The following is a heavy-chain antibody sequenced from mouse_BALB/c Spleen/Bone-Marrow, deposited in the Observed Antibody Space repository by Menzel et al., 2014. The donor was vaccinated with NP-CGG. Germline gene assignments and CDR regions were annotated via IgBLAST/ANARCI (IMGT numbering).Heavy chain of an antibody. V-gene: IGHV7-1*02. Sequence: EVKLVESGGDLVQPGGSLRLSCATSGFTFSDFYMEWVRQTPGKRLEWIATSRNKANDYTTEYSVSVKGRFIVSRDTSQRIPYIQRNALRAEDTAINYCARDALDSARGGTMDYWGQGTSVTVSS. J-gene: IGHJ4*01. CDR1: GFTFSDFY. CDR2: SRNKANDYTT. D-gene: IGHD2-4*01. CDR3: ARDALDSARGGTMDY.